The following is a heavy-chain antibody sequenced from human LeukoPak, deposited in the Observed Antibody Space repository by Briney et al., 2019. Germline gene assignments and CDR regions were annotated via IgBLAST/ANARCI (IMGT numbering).Heavy chain of an antibody. CDR3: ARGVGSALLDY. Sequence: PSETLSLTSAVSGGSICSYYWSWIRQPPGEGVEWMGYIYYSGSTNYNPSLKSRDTISVDTSKNQFSLMLRSVTAADTAVYYCARGVGSALLDYWGQGTLVTVSS. J-gene: IGHJ4*02. V-gene: IGHV4-59*01. D-gene: IGHD6-25*01. CDR1: GGSICSYY. CDR2: IYYSGST.